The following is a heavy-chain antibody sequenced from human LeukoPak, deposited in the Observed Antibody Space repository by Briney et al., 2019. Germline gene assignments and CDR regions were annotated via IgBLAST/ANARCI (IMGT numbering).Heavy chain of an antibody. V-gene: IGHV4-31*03. Sequence: PSETLSLTCTVSGGSISSGGYYWSWIRQHPGKGLEWIGYIYYSGSTYYNPSLKSRVTISVDTSKNQFSLKLTSVTAADTAVYYCASAVPLGHYDTSGYYRYWYFDLWGRGTLVTVSS. CDR3: ASAVPLGHYDTSGYYRYWYFDL. D-gene: IGHD3-22*01. CDR1: GGSISSGGYY. CDR2: IYYSGST. J-gene: IGHJ2*01.